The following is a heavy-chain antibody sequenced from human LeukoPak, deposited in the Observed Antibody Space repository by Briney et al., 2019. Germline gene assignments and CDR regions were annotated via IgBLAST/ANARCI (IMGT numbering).Heavy chain of an antibody. V-gene: IGHV3-7*01. CDR2: MNIDGSEK. CDR1: GFTFSNYW. CDR3: VRRRAEA. Sequence: PGGSLRLSCAASGFTFSNYWMGWVRQAPGKRLEWVANMNIDGSEKYYVDSVKGRFTISRDNAESSLFLQMSSLRAEDTAVYYCVRRRAEAWGQGTLVTVSS. J-gene: IGHJ5*02.